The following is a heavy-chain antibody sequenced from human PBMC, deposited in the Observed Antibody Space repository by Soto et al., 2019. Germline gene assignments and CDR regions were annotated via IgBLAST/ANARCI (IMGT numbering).Heavy chain of an antibody. CDR1: GYIFTSYG. V-gene: IGHV1-18*01. J-gene: IGHJ5*02. CDR3: ARGGVGSTSGWFDP. Sequence: QVQLVQSGAEVKQPGASVQVSCKTSGYIFTSYGISWVRQAPGQGLEWMGWITAYNGNTNTAQKFQDRVIMTTDTPSTTAYMELRSLTADDTAVYYCARGGVGSTSGWFDPCGQGTLVIVSS. CDR2: ITAYNGNT. D-gene: IGHD1-26*01.